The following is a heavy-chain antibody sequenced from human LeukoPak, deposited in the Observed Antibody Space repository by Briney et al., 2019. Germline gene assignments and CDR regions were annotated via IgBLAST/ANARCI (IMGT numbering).Heavy chain of an antibody. CDR1: GYTFTGYY. Sequence: ASVKVSCKASGYTFTGYYMHWVRQAPGQGLEWMGWISAYNGNTNYAQKLQGRVTMTTDTSTSTAYMELRSLRSDDTAVYYCARPGAMVRGVIGWFDPWGQGTLVTVSS. D-gene: IGHD3-10*01. CDR2: ISAYNGNT. V-gene: IGHV1-18*04. CDR3: ARPGAMVRGVIGWFDP. J-gene: IGHJ5*02.